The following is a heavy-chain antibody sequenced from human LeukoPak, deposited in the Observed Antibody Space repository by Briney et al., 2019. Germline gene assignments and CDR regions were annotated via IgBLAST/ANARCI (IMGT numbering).Heavy chain of an antibody. D-gene: IGHD3-16*02. CDR3: ARASVWGSYRHRPFDY. V-gene: IGHV4-34*01. CDR2: INHSGST. J-gene: IGHJ4*02. Sequence: SETLSLTCAVYGGSFSGYYWSWIRQPPGKGLEWIGEINHSGSTNYNPSLKSRVTISVDTSKNQFSLKLSSVTAADTAVYYCARASVWGSYRHRPFDYWGQGTLVTVSS. CDR1: GGSFSGYY.